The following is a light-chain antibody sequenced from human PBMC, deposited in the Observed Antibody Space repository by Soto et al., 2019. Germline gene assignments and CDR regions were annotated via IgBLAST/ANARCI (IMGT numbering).Light chain of an antibody. J-gene: IGLJ1*01. CDR1: SSDVGVYNY. Sequence: QSVVTQPRSVSGSPGQSVTISCTGTSSDVGVYNYVSWYQQHPGKAPKLLIYDVSKRPSGVPDRFSGSKSGNTASLTISGLQAEDEADYYCCSYAGSYTYVFGTGTKVTVL. CDR3: CSYAGSYTYV. V-gene: IGLV2-11*01. CDR2: DVS.